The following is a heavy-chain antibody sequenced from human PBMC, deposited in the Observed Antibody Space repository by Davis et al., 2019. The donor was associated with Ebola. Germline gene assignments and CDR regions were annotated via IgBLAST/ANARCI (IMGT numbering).Heavy chain of an antibody. D-gene: IGHD5-18*01. V-gene: IGHV4-34*01. J-gene: IGHJ4*02. CDR2: INHSGST. CDR1: GGSFSGYY. Sequence: PSETLSLTCAVYGGSFSGYYWSWIRQPPGKGLEWIGEINHSGSTNYNPSLKSRVTISVDTSKNQFSLKLSSVTAADTAVYYCAGTNSYGYDDFDYWGQGTLVTVSS. CDR3: AGTNSYGYDDFDY.